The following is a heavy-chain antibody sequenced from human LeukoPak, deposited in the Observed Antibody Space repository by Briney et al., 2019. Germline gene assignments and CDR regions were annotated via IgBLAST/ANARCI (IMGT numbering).Heavy chain of an antibody. CDR3: ARNRGYTYDYDSFDP. D-gene: IGHD5-18*01. CDR2: ITYDGSEM. Sequence: GGSLRLSCAASGFTFSSYGMYWVRQAPGKGLECVAFITYDGSEMYYADSVKGRFTISRDNSRDTLYLQVNSLRGDDTAIYYCARNRGYTYDYDSFDPWGQGTLVTVPS. CDR1: GFTFSSYG. J-gene: IGHJ5*02. V-gene: IGHV3-30*19.